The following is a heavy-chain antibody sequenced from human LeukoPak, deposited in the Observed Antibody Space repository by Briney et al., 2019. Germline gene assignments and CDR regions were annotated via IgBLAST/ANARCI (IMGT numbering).Heavy chain of an antibody. CDR1: GFTFSNYA. V-gene: IGHV3-23*01. Sequence: PGGSLRLSCAASGFTFSNYAMSWVRQAPGKGLEWVSAISGSGGSTDYADSVKGRFTISRDNSKNTLYLQMNSLRAEDTAVYYCAKRKYQLLYCLDVWGQGTTVTVS. CDR2: ISGSGGST. J-gene: IGHJ6*02. CDR3: AKRKYQLLYCLDV. D-gene: IGHD2-2*01.